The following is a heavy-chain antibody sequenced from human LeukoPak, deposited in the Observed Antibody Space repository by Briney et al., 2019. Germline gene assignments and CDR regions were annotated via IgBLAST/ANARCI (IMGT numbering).Heavy chain of an antibody. CDR3: ATAHQPWELQGFDY. V-gene: IGHV1-24*01. Sequence: ASVKVSCKVSGYTLTELSMHWVRQAPGKGLEWMGGFDSEDGETIYAQKFQGRVTMTEDTSTDTAYMELSSLRSEDTAVYYCATAHQPWELQGFDYWGQGTLVTVSS. CDR1: GYTLTELS. D-gene: IGHD1-26*01. CDR2: FDSEDGET. J-gene: IGHJ4*02.